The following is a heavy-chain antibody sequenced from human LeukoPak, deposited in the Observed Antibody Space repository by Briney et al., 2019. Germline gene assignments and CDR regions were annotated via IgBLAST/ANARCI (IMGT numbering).Heavy chain of an antibody. V-gene: IGHV4-39*07. CDR2: IYYSGST. Sequence: TSETLSLTCTVSGGSISSSSYYWGWIRQPPGKGLEWIGSIYYSGSTYYNPSLKSRVTISVDTSKNQFSLKLRSVTAADTAVYYCARDSGSYPHSAFDIWGQGTMVTVSS. J-gene: IGHJ3*02. D-gene: IGHD1-26*01. CDR1: GGSISSSSYY. CDR3: ARDSGSYPHSAFDI.